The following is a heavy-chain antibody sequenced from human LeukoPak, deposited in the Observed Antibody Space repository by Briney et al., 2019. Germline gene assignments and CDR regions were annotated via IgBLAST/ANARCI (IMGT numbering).Heavy chain of an antibody. J-gene: IGHJ4*02. CDR3: AKVPSTLRYFDWQYYDY. D-gene: IGHD3-9*01. CDR1: GFTFSSYS. V-gene: IGHV3-23*01. Sequence: PGGSLRLSCAASGFTFSSYSMNWVRQAPGKGLEWVSAISGSGGSTYYADSVKGRFTISRDNSKNTLYLQMNSLRAEDTAVYYCAKVPSTLRYFDWQYYDYWGQGTLVTVSS. CDR2: ISGSGGST.